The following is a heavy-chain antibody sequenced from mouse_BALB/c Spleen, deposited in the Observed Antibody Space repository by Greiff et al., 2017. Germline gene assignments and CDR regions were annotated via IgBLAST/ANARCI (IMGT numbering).Heavy chain of an antibody. CDR2: IYPGDGDT. Sequence: QVQLQQSGAELARPGASVKLSCKASGYTFTSYWMQWVKQRPGQGLEWIGAIYPGDGDTRYTQKFKGKATLTADKSSSTAYMQLSSLASEDSAVYYCARGYGSSYDYWGQGTTLTVSS. J-gene: IGHJ2*01. V-gene: IGHV1-87*01. CDR3: ARGYGSSYDY. CDR1: GYTFTSYW. D-gene: IGHD1-1*01.